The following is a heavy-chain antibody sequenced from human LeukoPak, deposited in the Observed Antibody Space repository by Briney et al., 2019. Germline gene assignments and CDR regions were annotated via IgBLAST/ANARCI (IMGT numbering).Heavy chain of an antibody. Sequence: GGSLRLSCAASGFTFSKYDIHWVRQAPGKGLEWVAFIRYDGSNKYYADSVKGRFTISRDNSKNTLYLQINSLSAEDTAIYYCAIGEWFDPWGQGTLVTVSS. J-gene: IGHJ5*02. CDR1: GFTFSKYD. CDR2: IRYDGSNK. CDR3: AIGEWFDP. V-gene: IGHV3-30*02.